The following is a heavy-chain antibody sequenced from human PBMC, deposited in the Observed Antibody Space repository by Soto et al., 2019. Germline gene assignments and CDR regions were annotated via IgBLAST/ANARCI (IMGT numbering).Heavy chain of an antibody. D-gene: IGHD4-17*01. Sequence: GGSLRLSCAASGFTFSSYAMHWVRQAPGKGLEYVSAISSNGGSTYYANSVKGRFTISRDNSKNTLYLQMGSLRAEDMAVYYCARDRTRSDYGDSYYYYGMDVWGQGTTVTVSS. V-gene: IGHV3-64*01. CDR1: GFTFSSYA. CDR2: ISSNGGST. J-gene: IGHJ6*02. CDR3: ARDRTRSDYGDSYYYYGMDV.